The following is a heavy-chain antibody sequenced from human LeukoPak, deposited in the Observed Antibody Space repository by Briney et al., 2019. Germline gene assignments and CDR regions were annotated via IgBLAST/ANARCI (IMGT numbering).Heavy chain of an antibody. CDR2: IYYSGST. J-gene: IGHJ5*02. D-gene: IGHD2-15*01. CDR1: GGSISSYY. Sequence: SETLSLTCTVSGGSISSYYWSWIRQPPGKGLEWIGYIYYSGSTNHNPSLKSRVTISVDTSKNQFSLKLSSVTAADTAVYYCARGGGSNWFNPWGQGTLLTVSS. CDR3: ARGGGSNWFNP. V-gene: IGHV4-59*01.